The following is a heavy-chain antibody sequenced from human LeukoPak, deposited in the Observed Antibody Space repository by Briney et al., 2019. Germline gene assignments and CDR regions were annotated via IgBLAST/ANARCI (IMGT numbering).Heavy chain of an antibody. V-gene: IGHV4-59*07. CDR1: GGSIDSNS. CDR2: IYYSGTT. CDR3: ARRSSSWKNWFDP. Sequence: KSSDTLSLTCTVSGGSIDSNSWTWIRQPPGKGLEWIRYIYYSGTTNYNPSLKSRVTMSVDMSKNQFSLKLSSVTAADTAVYYCARRSSSWKNWFDPWGQGTLVTVSS. J-gene: IGHJ5*02. D-gene: IGHD6-13*01.